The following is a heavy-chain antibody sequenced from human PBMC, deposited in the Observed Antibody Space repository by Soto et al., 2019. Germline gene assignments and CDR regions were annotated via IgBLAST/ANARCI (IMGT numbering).Heavy chain of an antibody. V-gene: IGHV3-66*01. CDR2: IQSGGPT. CDR3: ARDDVLWDGGRCYGVPLDF. CDR1: GFTVSSKY. D-gene: IGHD2-15*01. Sequence: EVQLVESGGGLVQPGGSLRLSCAASGFTVSSKYMSWVRQAPGKGLEWVSLIQSGGPTYYADSVKGRFTISRDTSENTVHLQMDSLRAEDTAVYYCARDDVLWDGGRCYGVPLDFWGKGTTVTVSS. J-gene: IGHJ6*04.